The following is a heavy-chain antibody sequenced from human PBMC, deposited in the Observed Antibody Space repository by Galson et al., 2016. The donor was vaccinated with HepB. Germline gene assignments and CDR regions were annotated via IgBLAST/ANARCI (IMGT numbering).Heavy chain of an antibody. J-gene: IGHJ6*03. D-gene: IGHD2-2*02. CDR3: ARGGCSSTSCYRGRYYYYYYMDV. CDR2: IWYDGSNK. CDR1: GFTFSSYG. V-gene: IGHV3-33*01. Sequence: SLRLSCAASGFTFSSYGMHWVRQAPGKGLEWVAVIWYDGSNKYYADSVKGRFTISRDNSKNTLYLQMNSLRAEDTAVYYCARGGCSSTSCYRGRYYYYYYMDVWGKGTTVTVSS.